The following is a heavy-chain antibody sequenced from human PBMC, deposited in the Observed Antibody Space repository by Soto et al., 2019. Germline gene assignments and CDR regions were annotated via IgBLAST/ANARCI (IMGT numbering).Heavy chain of an antibody. Sequence: QVQLVQSGAEVKKPGASVKVSCKASGYTFTSYAMHWVRQAPGQRLEWMGWINAGNGNTKYSQKFQGRVTITRDTYASTAYLELSSLRSEDTAVYYCARSWDWHYAGDNWFDPWGQGTLVTVSS. CDR1: GYTFTSYA. D-gene: IGHD1-7*01. CDR3: ARSWDWHYAGDNWFDP. V-gene: IGHV1-3*01. J-gene: IGHJ5*02. CDR2: INAGNGNT.